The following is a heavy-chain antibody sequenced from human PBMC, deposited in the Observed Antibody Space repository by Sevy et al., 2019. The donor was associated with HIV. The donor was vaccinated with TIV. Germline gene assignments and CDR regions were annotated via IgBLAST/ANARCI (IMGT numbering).Heavy chain of an antibody. V-gene: IGHV1-69*13. Sequence: ASVKVSCKASGGTFSSYAISWVRQAPGQGLEWMGGIIPIFGTANYAQKFQGRVTITADESSSTAYMELSSLRSEDTAVYYCATKGPTHYYDSSGSPTLGAFDIWGQGTMVTVSS. CDR2: IIPIFGTA. D-gene: IGHD3-22*01. CDR3: ATKGPTHYYDSSGSPTLGAFDI. CDR1: GGTFSSYA. J-gene: IGHJ3*02.